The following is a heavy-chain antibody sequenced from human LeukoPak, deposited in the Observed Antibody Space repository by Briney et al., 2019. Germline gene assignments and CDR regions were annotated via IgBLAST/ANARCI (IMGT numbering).Heavy chain of an antibody. CDR1: GGLISSSGNFY. D-gene: IGHD3-9*01. V-gene: IGHV4-39*07. CDR2: VYYTGYS. J-gene: IGHJ6*02. Sequence: PSETLSLTCSVSGGLISSSGNFYWGWIRQVPGKGLEWIGSVYYTGYSYDNPSLKSRVTVSVDTSKNQFSLKLSSVTAADTAVYYCARDSSYDILTGNFYGMDVWGQGTTVTVSS. CDR3: ARDSSYDILTGNFYGMDV.